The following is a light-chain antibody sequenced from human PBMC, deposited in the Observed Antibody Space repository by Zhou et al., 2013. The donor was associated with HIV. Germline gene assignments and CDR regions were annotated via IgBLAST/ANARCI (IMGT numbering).Light chain of an antibody. J-gene: IGKJ3*01. CDR2: DVS. CDR3: SVYEF. CDR1: QDISTY. Sequence: DIQMTQSPSSLSASVGDRVTITCQASQDISTYLNWYQQKPGKAPKLLIYDVSNLEAGVPSRFSGSGFHTTFTLTISSLQPEDFATYFCSVYEFIGPGTRLDL. V-gene: IGKV1-33*01.